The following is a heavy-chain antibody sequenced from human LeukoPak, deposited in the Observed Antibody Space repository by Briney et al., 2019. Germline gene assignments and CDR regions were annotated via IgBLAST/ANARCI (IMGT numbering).Heavy chain of an antibody. Sequence: PGGSLRLSCAASGFTFSSYGMHWVRQAPGKGLEWVAVISYDGSNKYYADSVKGRFTISRDNSKNTLYLQMNSLRAEDTAVYYCARLRIAAAGPSFDYWGQGTLVTVSS. CDR3: ARLRIAAAGPSFDY. CDR2: ISYDGSNK. D-gene: IGHD6-13*01. J-gene: IGHJ4*02. CDR1: GFTFSSYG. V-gene: IGHV3-30*19.